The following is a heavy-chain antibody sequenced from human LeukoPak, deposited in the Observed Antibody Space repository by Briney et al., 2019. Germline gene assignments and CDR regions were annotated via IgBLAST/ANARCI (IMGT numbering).Heavy chain of an antibody. J-gene: IGHJ6*03. V-gene: IGHV3-11*04. CDR3: ARPYSRGWSYYYMDV. CDR2: ISSSGSTI. CDR1: GFTFSDYY. D-gene: IGHD6-19*01. Sequence: GGSLRLSCAASGFTFSDYYMSWIRQAPGKGLEWVSYISSSGSTIYYADSVKGRFTISRDNAKNSLYLQINSLRAEDTAVYYCARPYSRGWSYYYMDVWGKGTTVTVSS.